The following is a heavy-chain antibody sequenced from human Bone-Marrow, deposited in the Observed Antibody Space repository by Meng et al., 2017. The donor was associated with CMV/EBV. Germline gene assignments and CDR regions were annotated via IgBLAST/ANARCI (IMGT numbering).Heavy chain of an antibody. V-gene: IGHV3-48*04. Sequence: GESLKISCAASGFTFSSYAMSWVRQAPGKGLEWVSYISSIGNTIYYADSVKGRFTISRDNAKNSLYLQMNSLRAEDTAVYYCARGRLGISRLRYYGMDVWGQGSTVTVSS. CDR3: ARGRLGISRLRYYGMDV. J-gene: IGHJ6*02. D-gene: IGHD7-27*01. CDR1: GFTFSSYA. CDR2: ISSIGNTI.